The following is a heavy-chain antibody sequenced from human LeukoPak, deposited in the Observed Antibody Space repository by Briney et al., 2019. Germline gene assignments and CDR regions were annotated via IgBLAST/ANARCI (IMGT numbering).Heavy chain of an antibody. CDR1: GFTFSSYA. V-gene: IGHV3-64*01. J-gene: IGHJ6*03. CDR3: ARGPSYYDFWSGYYYYYYMDV. CDR2: ISCNGGST. Sequence: GGSLRLSCAASGFTFSSYAMHWVRQAPGKGLEYVSAISCNGGSTYYANSVKGRFTISRDNSKNTLYLQMGSLRAEDMAVYYCARGPSYYDFWSGYYYYYYMDVWGKGTTVTVSS. D-gene: IGHD3-3*01.